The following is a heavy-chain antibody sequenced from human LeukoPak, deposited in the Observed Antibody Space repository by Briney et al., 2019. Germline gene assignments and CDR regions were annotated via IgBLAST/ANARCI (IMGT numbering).Heavy chain of an antibody. CDR2: IYYSGST. D-gene: IGHD3-16*02. Sequence: SETLSLTCTVSGGSISSHHWSWIRQPPGKGLEWIGYIYYSGSTNYNPSLKSRVTISVDTSKNQFSLKLSSVTAADTAVYYCATAYDYVWGSYRHDAFDIWGQGTMVTVSS. CDR3: ATAYDYVWGSYRHDAFDI. J-gene: IGHJ3*02. CDR1: GGSISSHH. V-gene: IGHV4-59*11.